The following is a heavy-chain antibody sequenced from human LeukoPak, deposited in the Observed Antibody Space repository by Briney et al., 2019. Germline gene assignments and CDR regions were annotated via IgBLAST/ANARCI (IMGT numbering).Heavy chain of an antibody. CDR3: ARVGGSSGWYDFYYYYGMDV. V-gene: IGHV3-7*01. J-gene: IGHJ6*02. CDR2: IKQDGSEK. CDR1: GFTFSSYW. D-gene: IGHD6-19*01. Sequence: PGGSLRLSCAASGFTFSSYWMSWVRQAPGKGLEWVANIKQDGSEKYYVDYVKGRFTISRDNAKNSLYLQMNSLRAEDTAVYYCARVGGSSGWYDFYYYYGMDVWGQGTTVTVSS.